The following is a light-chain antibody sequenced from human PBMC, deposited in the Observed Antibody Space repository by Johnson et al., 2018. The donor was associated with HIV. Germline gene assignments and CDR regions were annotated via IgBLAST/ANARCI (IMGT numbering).Light chain of an antibody. CDR1: SSNIGNNY. CDR3: GIWDGSLSAYV. Sequence: QSILTQPPSVSAAPGQKVTISCSGSSSNIGNNYVSWYKLFPGTAPKLLIYDNNKRPSGIPDRFSGSKSGTSATLGITGLPTGDEADYYCGIWDGSLSAYVFGTGTKVTVL. V-gene: IGLV1-51*01. CDR2: DNN. J-gene: IGLJ1*01.